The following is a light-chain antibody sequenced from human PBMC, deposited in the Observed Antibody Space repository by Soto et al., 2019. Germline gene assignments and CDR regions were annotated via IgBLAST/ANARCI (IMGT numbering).Light chain of an antibody. CDR1: QGISSY. J-gene: IGKJ3*01. Sequence: AIQMTQSPSSLSASVGDIVTISFRASQGISSYLAWYQQKPGKAPKLLIYAASTLQSGVPSRFSGSGSGTDFTLTISCLQSEDFATYYCQQYYSYLTFGPGTKVDIK. CDR2: AAS. V-gene: IGKV1-8*01. CDR3: QQYYSYLT.